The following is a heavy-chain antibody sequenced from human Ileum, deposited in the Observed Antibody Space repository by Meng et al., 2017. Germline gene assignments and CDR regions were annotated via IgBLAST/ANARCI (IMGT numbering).Heavy chain of an antibody. V-gene: IGHV4-34*01. CDR3: ARGWYYDYVWGSYRDHMFDY. Sequence: AQLHRARAGLLKPPETLSLPGAVYGGSFSGYYWSWIRQPPGKGLEWIGEINHSGSTNYNPSLKSRVTISVDTSKNQFSLKLSSVTTADTAVYYCARGWYYDYVWGSYRDHMFDYWGQGTLVTVSS. CDR1: GGSFSGYY. D-gene: IGHD3-16*02. CDR2: INHSGST. J-gene: IGHJ4*02.